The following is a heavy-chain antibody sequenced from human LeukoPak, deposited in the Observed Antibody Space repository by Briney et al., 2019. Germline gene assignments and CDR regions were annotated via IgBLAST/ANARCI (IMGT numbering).Heavy chain of an antibody. J-gene: IGHJ4*02. CDR1: GITLSNYG. Sequence: PGGSLRLSCAVSGITLSNYGMSWVRQAPGKGLEWVAGISDSGGSTNYADSVKGRFTFSRDNPKNTLYLQMNSLRAEDTAVYFCAKRGVVIRVILVGFHKEAYYFDSWGQGALVTVSS. V-gene: IGHV3-23*01. CDR3: AKRGVVIRVILVGFHKEAYYFDS. CDR2: ISDSGGST. D-gene: IGHD3-22*01.